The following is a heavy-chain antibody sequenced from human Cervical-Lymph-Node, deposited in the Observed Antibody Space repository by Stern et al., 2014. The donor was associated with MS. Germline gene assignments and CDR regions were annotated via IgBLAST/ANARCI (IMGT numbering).Heavy chain of an antibody. J-gene: IGHJ4*02. CDR1: GYTFTSYY. CDR3: ARACPPGGAGDY. D-gene: IGHD3-16*01. Sequence: QVQLMQSGAEVNKPGASLKVSCTASGYTFTSYYMHWVRQAPGQGLEWVGIINPSGGSTSYAQKFQGRVTMTRDTSTSTVYMELSSLRSEDTAVYYCARACPPGGAGDYWGQGTLVTVSS. CDR2: INPSGGST. V-gene: IGHV1-46*01.